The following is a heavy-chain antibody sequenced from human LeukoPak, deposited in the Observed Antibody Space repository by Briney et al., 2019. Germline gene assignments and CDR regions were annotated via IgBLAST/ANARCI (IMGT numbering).Heavy chain of an antibody. CDR3: ARSLLGGDCHI. CDR1: GYTFIHYY. V-gene: IGHV1-46*01. J-gene: IGHJ4*02. D-gene: IGHD2-21*02. Sequence: GASVKVSCKSSGYTFIHYYMHWGRQAPGQGLGWEGIIKPSGGDTIYAQKFQGRVTMTRDTSTSTVYLELSSLRSEDTAVYYCARSLLGGDCHIWGQGTLVTVSS. CDR2: IKPSGGDT.